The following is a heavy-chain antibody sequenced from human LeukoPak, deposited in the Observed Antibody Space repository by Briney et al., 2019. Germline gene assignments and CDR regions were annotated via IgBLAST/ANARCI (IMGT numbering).Heavy chain of an antibody. J-gene: IGHJ6*03. CDR2: IYSGGST. Sequence: GGSLRLSCAASGFTVSSNYMSWVRQAPGKGLEWVSVIYSGGSTYYADSVKGRFTISRDNSKNTLYLQMNSLRAEDTAVYYCASAYCSSTSCYLYYYYYYMDVWGKGTTVTVSS. CDR3: ASAYCSSTSCYLYYYYYYMDV. D-gene: IGHD2-2*01. V-gene: IGHV3-53*01. CDR1: GFTVSSNY.